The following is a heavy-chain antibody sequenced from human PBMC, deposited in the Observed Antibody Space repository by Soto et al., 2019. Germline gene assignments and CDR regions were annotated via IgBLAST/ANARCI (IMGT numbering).Heavy chain of an antibody. D-gene: IGHD3-10*01. CDR2: VSEYGDVT. V-gene: IGHV3-23*01. Sequence: GGSLRLSCAASGLTLSNHAMTWVRQAPGRGLDWVSTVSEYGDVTYYADSVRGRFTISRDNSKNTLYLQLNNLRVEDTAVYYCVPGSSGTRGEDSWGPGVVVTVSS. J-gene: IGHJ4*02. CDR1: GLTLSNHA. CDR3: VPGSSGTRGEDS.